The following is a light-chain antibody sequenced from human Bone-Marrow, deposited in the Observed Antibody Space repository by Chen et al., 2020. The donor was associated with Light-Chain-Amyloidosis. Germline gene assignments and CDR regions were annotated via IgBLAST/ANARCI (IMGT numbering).Light chain of an antibody. CDR2: GAS. V-gene: IGKV3-15*01. CDR1: QYVSSN. Sequence: EIVMTQSPATLSVSPGERATLSCRASQYVSSNLAWYQQKPGQAPRLLIYGASSRATGIPSRFSGSGSGTEFTLTISSLQSEAFAVYYCQEYNNWPPLTFGGGTKVEI. J-gene: IGKJ4*01. CDR3: QEYNNWPPLT.